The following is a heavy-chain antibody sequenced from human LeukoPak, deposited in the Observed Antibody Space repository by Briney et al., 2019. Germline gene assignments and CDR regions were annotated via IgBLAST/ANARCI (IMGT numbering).Heavy chain of an antibody. CDR1: GYTFTCYD. CDR3: ARGGAYTTIYYYYGMDV. J-gene: IGHJ6*02. D-gene: IGHD3-16*01. CDR2: MNPNSGNT. Sequence: ASVKVSCKASGYTFTCYDINWVRQATGQGLEWMGWMNPNSGNTGYAQKFQGRVTMTRNTSISTAYMELSSLRSEDTAVYYCARGGAYTTIYYYYGMDVWGQGTTVTVSS. V-gene: IGHV1-8*01.